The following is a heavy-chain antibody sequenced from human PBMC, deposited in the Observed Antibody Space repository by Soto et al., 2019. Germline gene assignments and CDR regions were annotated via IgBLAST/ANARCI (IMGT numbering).Heavy chain of an antibody. D-gene: IGHD6-19*01. CDR3: ARDGGRSGWYQSGAFDI. V-gene: IGHV3-13*01. CDR1: GFSFSSYD. Sequence: EVQLVESGGGLVQPGGSRRISCAPPGFSFSSYDMFWVRQATGKGLEWSSAIGTAGDTSYPGPGKGGFTISRENAKNTLYLQMNSLRAGDTAVYYCARDGGRSGWYQSGAFDIWGQGTMVTVSS. J-gene: IGHJ3*02. CDR2: IGTAGDT.